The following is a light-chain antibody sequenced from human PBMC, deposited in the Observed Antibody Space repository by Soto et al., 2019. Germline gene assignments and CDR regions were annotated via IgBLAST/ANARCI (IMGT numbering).Light chain of an antibody. CDR2: EDN. CDR3: QSYDATNQV. CDR1: SGSIASNY. V-gene: IGLV6-57*01. Sequence: NFMLTQPHSVSESPGKTVIISCTRRSGSIASNYVQWYQQRPGSSPTTVIYEDNQSPSGVPDRFSGSIDSSSNSASLTISGLETEDEADYYCQSYDATNQVFGGGTKLTVL. J-gene: IGLJ3*02.